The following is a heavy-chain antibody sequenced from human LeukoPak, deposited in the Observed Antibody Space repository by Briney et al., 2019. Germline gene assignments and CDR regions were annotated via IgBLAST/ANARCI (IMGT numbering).Heavy chain of an antibody. Sequence: GGSLRLSCAASGFTFSNHAMNWVRQAPGKGLEWVSIISGGGTVTYYADSVTGRFTTSRDNAKNTLYLQMNSLRAEDTALYYCTRVQAGRSGLMDVWGRGATVTVSS. CDR3: TRVQAGRSGLMDV. CDR1: GFTFSNHA. J-gene: IGHJ6*02. D-gene: IGHD2-8*02. V-gene: IGHV3-23*01. CDR2: ISGGGTVT.